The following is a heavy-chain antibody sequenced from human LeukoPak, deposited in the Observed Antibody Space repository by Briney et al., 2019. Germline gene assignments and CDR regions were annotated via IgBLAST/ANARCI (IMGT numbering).Heavy chain of an antibody. CDR1: GYSISSGYY. CDR2: IYHSGST. CDR3: AREDCSSTSCYVDQRGYNWFDP. Sequence: SETLSLTCTVSGYSISSGYYWGWIRQPPGKGLEWIGSIYHSGSTYYNPSLKSRVTISVDTSKNQFSLKLSSVTAADTAVYYCAREDCSSTSCYVDQRGYNWFDPWGQGTLVTVSS. J-gene: IGHJ5*02. D-gene: IGHD2-2*01. V-gene: IGHV4-38-2*02.